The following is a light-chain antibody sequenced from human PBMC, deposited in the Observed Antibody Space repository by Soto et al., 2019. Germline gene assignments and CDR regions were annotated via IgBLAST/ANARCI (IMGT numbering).Light chain of an antibody. Sequence: DIQMTQAQSTLSASVGDRVTITCRARESVSRWLAWYQQQPGRTPKLLLYQASTLETAVPSRFSGSGSGTEFTLTISSLQPDDFATYYCQQDNAYSQAFSQGTKVEIK. CDR3: QQDNAYSQA. CDR1: ESVSRW. V-gene: IGKV1-5*03. CDR2: QAS. J-gene: IGKJ1*01.